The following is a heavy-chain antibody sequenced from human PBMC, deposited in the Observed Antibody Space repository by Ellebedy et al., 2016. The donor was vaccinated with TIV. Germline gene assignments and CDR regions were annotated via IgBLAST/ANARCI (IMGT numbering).Heavy chain of an antibody. CDR1: GGSVSSVNSY. J-gene: IGHJ6*02. V-gene: IGHV4-61*01. Sequence: SETLSLTCTVSGGSVSSVNSYWSWIRQPPGKGLEWIGYVFDTGTTNYNPSLKTRVTISVDRSQNQFSLKLSSVTAADTAVYYCAREEFSSYYGLDVWGQGSTVSVSS. D-gene: IGHD6-6*01. CDR3: AREEFSSYYGLDV. CDR2: VFDTGTT.